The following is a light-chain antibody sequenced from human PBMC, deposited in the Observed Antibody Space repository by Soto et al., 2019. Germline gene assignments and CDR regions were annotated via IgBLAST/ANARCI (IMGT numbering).Light chain of an antibody. J-gene: IGLJ3*02. CDR1: TGAVTNGHY. Sequence: QAVVTQEPSLTVSPGGTVTLTCGASTGAVTNGHYPYWFQQRPGQAPKTLIYDANNKYPWTPARFSGSLFGGKATLTLSGAQPEDEAEYYCLLQYSEIRVFGGGTKLTVL. V-gene: IGLV7-46*01. CDR2: DAN. CDR3: LLQYSEIRV.